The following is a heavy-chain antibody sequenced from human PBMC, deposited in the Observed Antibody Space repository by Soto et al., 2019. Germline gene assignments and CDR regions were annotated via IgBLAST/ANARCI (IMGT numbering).Heavy chain of an antibody. V-gene: IGHV4-59*01. CDR2: IYYSGST. CDR3: ARDRPVRAHSSYYGMDV. J-gene: IGHJ6*02. Sequence: ASETLSLTCTISCGSISSYYWSWIRQPPGKGLEWIGYIYYSGSTNYNPSLKSRVTISIDTSKNQFSLKLSSVTAADTAMYYCARDRPVRAHSSYYGMDVWGQGTTVTVSS. CDR1: CGSISSYY. D-gene: IGHD3-10*01.